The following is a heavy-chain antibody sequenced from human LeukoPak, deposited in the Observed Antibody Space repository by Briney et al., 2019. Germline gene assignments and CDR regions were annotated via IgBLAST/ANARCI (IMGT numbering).Heavy chain of an antibody. CDR1: GFTFSSYW. CDR3: ARSSGYPKRYFDY. J-gene: IGHJ4*02. CDR2: IKQDGSEK. D-gene: IGHD3-22*01. V-gene: IGHV3-7*01. Sequence: GGSLRLSCAASGFTFSSYWMSWVRQAPGKGLEWVANIKQDGSEKYYVDSVKGRFTISRDNAKNSLYLQMNSLRAEDTAVYYCARSSGYPKRYFDYWGQGTLVTVSS.